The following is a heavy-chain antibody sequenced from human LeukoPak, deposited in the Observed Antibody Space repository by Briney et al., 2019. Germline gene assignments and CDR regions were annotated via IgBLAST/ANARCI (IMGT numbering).Heavy chain of an antibody. J-gene: IGHJ4*02. CDR2: IYYICST. Sequence: SETLSHPCTVSGRSISSNSYLWGWIRKPPGKGLEWIVIIYYICSTYYNPSLKNQLTISVDTSKNQFSLKLSSVTAADTAVYYCASSTNYYDSSGYIDWGQGTLVTVSS. CDR3: ASSTNYYDSSGYID. D-gene: IGHD3-22*01. CDR1: GRSISSNSYL. V-gene: IGHV4-39*01.